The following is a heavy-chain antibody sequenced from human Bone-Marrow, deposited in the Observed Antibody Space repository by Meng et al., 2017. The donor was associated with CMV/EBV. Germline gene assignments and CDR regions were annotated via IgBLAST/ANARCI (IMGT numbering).Heavy chain of an antibody. D-gene: IGHD1-1*01. J-gene: IGHJ5*02. CDR3: ARHPGRRYDNWFDP. CDR1: GGSISGRNYY. V-gene: IGHV4-39*01. Sequence: ESLKISCTVSGGSISGRNYYWGWIRQPPGKGLEWIGNIYYSGTTYYNPSLKSRVTISVDTSKNQFSLKLSSVTAADTAVYYCARHPGRRYDNWFDPWGQGTLVTVSS. CDR2: IYYSGTT.